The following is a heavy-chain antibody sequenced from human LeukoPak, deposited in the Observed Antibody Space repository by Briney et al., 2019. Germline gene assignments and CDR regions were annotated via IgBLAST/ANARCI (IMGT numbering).Heavy chain of an antibody. Sequence: ASVKVSCKASGYTFTSYDINWVRQATGQGLEWMGWMNPNSGNTGYAQKFQGRVTMTRNTSIGTAYMELSSLRSEDTAVYYCARVPYGSGSYYSFFPAAFDIWGQGTMVTVSS. CDR3: ARVPYGSGSYYSFFPAAFDI. V-gene: IGHV1-8*01. J-gene: IGHJ3*02. CDR1: GYTFTSYD. CDR2: MNPNSGNT. D-gene: IGHD3-10*01.